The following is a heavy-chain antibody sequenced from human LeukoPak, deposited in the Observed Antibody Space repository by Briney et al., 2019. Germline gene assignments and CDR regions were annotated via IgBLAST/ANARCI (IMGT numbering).Heavy chain of an antibody. CDR3: ARALPYRRLMDTTMEQHWFDP. Sequence: VASVKVSCKASGYIFTSYFMHWVRQAPGQGLEWMGLINPSGGSTRYAQKFQGRVTMTRDMSTSTVYMELSSLRSEDTAVYYCARALPYRRLMDTTMEQHWFDPWGQGTLVTVSS. V-gene: IGHV1-46*01. J-gene: IGHJ5*02. D-gene: IGHD5-18*01. CDR1: GYIFTSYF. CDR2: INPSGGST.